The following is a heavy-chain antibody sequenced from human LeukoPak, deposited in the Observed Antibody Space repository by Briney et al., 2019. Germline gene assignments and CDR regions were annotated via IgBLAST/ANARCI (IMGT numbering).Heavy chain of an antibody. CDR1: GFTFSSYG. J-gene: IGHJ4*02. Sequence: QSGGSLRLSCAASGFTFSSYGMHWVRQAPGKGLEWVAFIRYDGTNKYYADSVEGRFTISRDNSKNTLYLQMNSLRAEDTAVYYCASTPDIVVVVELYFDYWGQGTLVTVSS. V-gene: IGHV3-30*02. D-gene: IGHD2-15*01. CDR3: ASTPDIVVVVELYFDY. CDR2: IRYDGTNK.